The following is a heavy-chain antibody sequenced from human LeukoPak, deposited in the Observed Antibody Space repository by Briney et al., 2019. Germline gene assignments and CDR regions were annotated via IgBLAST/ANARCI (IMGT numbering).Heavy chain of an antibody. CDR2: IRGSGGST. V-gene: IGHV3-23*01. Sequence: GGSLRLSCAASGFTFSSYAMSWVRQAPGKGLEWVSAIRGSGGSTFYADSVKGRFTISRDNSKNTLYLQMNSLRAEDTAVYYCAKGERYFDWLADREDAFDIWGQGTMVTVSS. D-gene: IGHD3-9*01. CDR3: AKGERYFDWLADREDAFDI. CDR1: GFTFSSYA. J-gene: IGHJ3*02.